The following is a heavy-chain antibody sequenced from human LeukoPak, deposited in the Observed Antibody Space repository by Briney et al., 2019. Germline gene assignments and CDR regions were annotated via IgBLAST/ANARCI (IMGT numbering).Heavy chain of an antibody. V-gene: IGHV3-9*03. J-gene: IGHJ3*02. CDR2: ISWNSGKI. D-gene: IGHD2-21*02. Sequence: GRSLRLSCAASGFTFDDYAMHWVRQAPGKGLEWVSGISWNSGKIAYADSVKGRFTISRDNANSSLYLQMNSLRAEDMALYYCAKDIGDYRAFDMWGQGTMVTVSS. CDR3: AKDIGDYRAFDM. CDR1: GFTFDDYA.